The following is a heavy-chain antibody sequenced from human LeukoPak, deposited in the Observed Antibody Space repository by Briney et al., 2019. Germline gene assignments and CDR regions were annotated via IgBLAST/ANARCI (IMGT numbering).Heavy chain of an antibody. CDR1: GFTFSSYW. Sequence: PGGSLRLSCTASGFTFSSYWMHWVRQAPGKGLVWVSRINSDGGSTNYADSVKGRFTISRDNAKNTLYLQMNSLRAEDTAVYYCARRIQGMAPYYFDYWGQGTLVTVSS. D-gene: IGHD5-24*01. CDR2: INSDGGST. J-gene: IGHJ4*02. V-gene: IGHV3-74*01. CDR3: ARRIQGMAPYYFDY.